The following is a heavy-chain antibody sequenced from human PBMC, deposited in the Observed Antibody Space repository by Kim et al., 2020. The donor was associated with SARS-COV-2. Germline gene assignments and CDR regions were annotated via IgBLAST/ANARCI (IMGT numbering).Heavy chain of an antibody. D-gene: IGHD6-6*01. CDR3: ARAGSSSSYNWFDP. V-gene: IGHV4-4*07. Sequence: NPSLQSRVTMSVDTSKNQFSRKLSSVTAADTAVYYCARAGSSSSYNWFDPWGQGTLVTVSS. J-gene: IGHJ5*02.